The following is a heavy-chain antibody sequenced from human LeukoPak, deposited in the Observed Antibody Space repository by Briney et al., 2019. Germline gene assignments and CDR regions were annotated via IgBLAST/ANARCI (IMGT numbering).Heavy chain of an antibody. J-gene: IGHJ6*02. CDR1: GYSFTSYW. Sequence: GESLKTSCKGSGYSFTSYWIGWVRQMPGKGLEWMGIIYPGDSDTRYSPSFQGQVTISADKSISTAYLQWSSLKASDTAMYYCARVLTGLAVAGYYYYYGMDVWGQGTTVTVSS. CDR2: IYPGDSDT. CDR3: ARVLTGLAVAGYYYYYGMDV. V-gene: IGHV5-51*01. D-gene: IGHD6-19*01.